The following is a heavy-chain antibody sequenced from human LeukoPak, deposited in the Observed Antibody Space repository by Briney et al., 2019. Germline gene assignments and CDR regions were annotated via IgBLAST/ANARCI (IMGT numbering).Heavy chain of an antibody. CDR3: ARAYSGSYRYYYYYYMDV. CDR1: GGSSSSSSYY. Sequence: SETLSLTCTVSGGSSSSSSYYWAWIRQPPGKGLEWIGSIYYSGSTYYNPSLKSRVTISVDTSKNQFSLKLSSVTAADTAVYYCARAYSGSYRYYYYYYMDVWGKGTTVTVSS. J-gene: IGHJ6*03. D-gene: IGHD1-26*01. V-gene: IGHV4-39*07. CDR2: IYYSGST.